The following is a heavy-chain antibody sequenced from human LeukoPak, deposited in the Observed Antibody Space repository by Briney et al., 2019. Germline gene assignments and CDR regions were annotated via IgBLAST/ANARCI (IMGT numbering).Heavy chain of an antibody. CDR2: IYPGDSDT. D-gene: IGHD3-22*01. V-gene: IGHV5-51*01. J-gene: IGHJ4*02. CDR1: GYSFTSHW. CDR3: ARHVYYYDSSGYYPRGGYFDY. Sequence: GESLKISCKGSGYSFTSHWIGWVRQIPGIGLECMGFIYPGDSDTRYSPSFQGQVTISADKSISTAYLQWSSLKASDTAMYYCARHVYYYDSSGYYPRGGYFDYWGQGTLVTVSS.